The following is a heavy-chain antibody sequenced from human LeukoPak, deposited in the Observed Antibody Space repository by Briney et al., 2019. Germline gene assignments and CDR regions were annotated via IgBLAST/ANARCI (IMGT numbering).Heavy chain of an antibody. D-gene: IGHD3-9*01. J-gene: IGHJ6*03. V-gene: IGHV1-8*01. CDR1: GYTFTSYD. CDR3: ARAASPEKLRYFDWLLWGPYYYYYYMDV. Sequence: ASVKVSCKASGYTFTSYDINWVRQATGQGLEWMGWMNPNSGNTGYAQKFQGRVTMTRNTSISTAYMELSSLRSEDTAVYYCARAASPEKLRYFDWLLWGPYYYYYYMDVWGKGTTVTISS. CDR2: MNPNSGNT.